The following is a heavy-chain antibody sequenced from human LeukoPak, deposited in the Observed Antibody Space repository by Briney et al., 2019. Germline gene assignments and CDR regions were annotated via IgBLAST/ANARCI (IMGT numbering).Heavy chain of an antibody. CDR3: ARHPHDSNYDWFDP. D-gene: IGHD4-11*01. J-gene: IGHJ5*02. V-gene: IGHV4-4*09. Sequence: SETLSLTCTVSGGSISSYYWSWIRQPPGKGLEWIGYTYTSGSTNYNPSLKSRVTISVDTSKNQFSLKLSSVTAADTAVYYCARHPHDSNYDWFDPWGQGTLVTVSS. CDR2: TYTSGST. CDR1: GGSISSYY.